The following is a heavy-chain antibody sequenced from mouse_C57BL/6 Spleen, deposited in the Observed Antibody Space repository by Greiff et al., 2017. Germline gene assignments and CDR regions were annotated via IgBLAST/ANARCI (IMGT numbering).Heavy chain of an antibody. D-gene: IGHD1-1*01. CDR2: INPNNGGT. CDR3: ASDYGSSYEAWFAY. V-gene: IGHV1-26*01. Sequence: EVQLQQSGPELVKPGASVKISCKASGYTFTDYYMNWVKQSHGKSLEWIGDINPNNGGTSYNQKFKGKATLTVDKSSSTAYMELRSLTSEDSAVYYCASDYGSSYEAWFAYWGQGTLVTVSA. J-gene: IGHJ3*01. CDR1: GYTFTDYY.